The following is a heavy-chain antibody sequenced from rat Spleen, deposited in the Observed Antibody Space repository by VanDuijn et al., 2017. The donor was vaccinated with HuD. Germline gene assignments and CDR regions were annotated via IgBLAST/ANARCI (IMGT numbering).Heavy chain of an antibody. CDR2: ITYSGPN. V-gene: IGHV3-1*01. Sequence: QLQESGPGLVKPSQSLSLPCSVTVYSITSSYTWNWTGKFPGNKMEGMGFITYSGPNTYNPSLKSRISITLDTSKNQFFLQLNSVTTEDTATYYCTRAQNYPGIRGNWFAYWGQGTLVTVSS. CDR3: TRAQNYPGIRGNWFAY. D-gene: IGHD1-4*01. CDR1: VYSITSSY. J-gene: IGHJ3*01.